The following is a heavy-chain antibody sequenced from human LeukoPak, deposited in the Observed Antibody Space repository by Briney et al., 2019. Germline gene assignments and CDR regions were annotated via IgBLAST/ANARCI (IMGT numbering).Heavy chain of an antibody. D-gene: IGHD6-19*01. V-gene: IGHV1-3*01. CDR1: GYTFSNYA. CDR2: INGGNGNT. CDR3: ARDRIAVAGSFLDY. Sequence: ASVKVSCKASGYTFSNYAIHWVRQAPGQRLEWMGWINGGNGNTEYSQNFQGRVTITRDTSANTAYMELSSLRSEDTAAYYCARDRIAVAGSFLDYWGQGTLVTVSS. J-gene: IGHJ4*02.